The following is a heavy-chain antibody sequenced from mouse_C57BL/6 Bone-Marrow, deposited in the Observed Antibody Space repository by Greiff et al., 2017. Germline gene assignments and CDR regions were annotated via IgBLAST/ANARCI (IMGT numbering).Heavy chain of an antibody. V-gene: IGHV1-9*01. J-gene: IGHJ2*01. D-gene: IGHD1-1*01. Sequence: VQLVESGAELMKPGASVKLSCKATGYTFTGYWIEWVKQRPGHGLEWIGEILPGSGSTNYNEKFKGKATFTADTSSNTAYMQLSSLTTEDSAIYSCARTPLNYYGSRYYFDYWGQGTTLTVSS. CDR3: ARTPLNYYGSRYYFDY. CDR2: ILPGSGST. CDR1: GYTFTGYW.